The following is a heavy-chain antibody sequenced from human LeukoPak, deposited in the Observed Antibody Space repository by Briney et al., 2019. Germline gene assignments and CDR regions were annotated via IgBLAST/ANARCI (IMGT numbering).Heavy chain of an antibody. Sequence: SGRSLRLSCAASGFTFDDYAMHWVRQAPGKGLEWVSGISWNSGSIGYADSVKGRFTISRDNAKSSLYLQMNSLRAEDMALYYCAKEGSSGWYDYWGQGTLVTVSS. J-gene: IGHJ4*02. CDR1: GFTFDDYA. D-gene: IGHD6-19*01. CDR3: AKEGSSGWYDY. V-gene: IGHV3-9*03. CDR2: ISWNSGSI.